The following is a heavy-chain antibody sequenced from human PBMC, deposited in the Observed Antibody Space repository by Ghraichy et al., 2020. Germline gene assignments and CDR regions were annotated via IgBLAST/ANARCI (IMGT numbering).Heavy chain of an antibody. Sequence: SQTLSLTCVVSGGSFGYDYWSWIRQSPGKGLEWIGYIYYSGSTNYNPSLESRVTMSIDTSKNQFSLKLTSVTAADTALYYCAKQGSGGFHPWGQGTLVTVSS. V-gene: IGHV4-59*08. J-gene: IGHJ5*02. D-gene: IGHD3-10*01. CDR3: AKQGSGGFHP. CDR1: GGSFGYDY. CDR2: IYYSGST.